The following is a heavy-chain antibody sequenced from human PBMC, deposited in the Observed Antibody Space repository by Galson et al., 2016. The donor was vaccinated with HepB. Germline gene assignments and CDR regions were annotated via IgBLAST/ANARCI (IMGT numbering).Heavy chain of an antibody. J-gene: IGHJ4*02. CDR2: ISGSGDST. Sequence: SLRLSCAASGFMFSSYALSWVRQAPGKGLEWVSSISGSGDSTNYADSVKGRFTISRDNSKNTLYLQMNSLRPEDTGVYYRAKVTRTSVATDYWGQGTLVTVSS. CDR1: GFMFSSYA. CDR3: AKVTRTSVATDY. V-gene: IGHV3-23*01. D-gene: IGHD5-12*01.